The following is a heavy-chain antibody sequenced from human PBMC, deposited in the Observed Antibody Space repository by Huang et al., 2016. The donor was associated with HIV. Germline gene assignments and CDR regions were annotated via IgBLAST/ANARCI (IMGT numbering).Heavy chain of an antibody. CDR2: ISAYNSNK. V-gene: IGHV1-18*01. Sequence: QVQLVQSGAEVKKPGASVKVSCKASGYTFTNSGISWVRQAPGQGLEWMGWISAYNSNKDYAQKFQGRVTMTTDTSTSTAYMELRSLRSDDTAVYYCTRGRGYTYGYSFDYWGQGTLVTVSS. J-gene: IGHJ4*02. D-gene: IGHD5-18*01. CDR3: TRGRGYTYGYSFDY. CDR1: GYTFTNSG.